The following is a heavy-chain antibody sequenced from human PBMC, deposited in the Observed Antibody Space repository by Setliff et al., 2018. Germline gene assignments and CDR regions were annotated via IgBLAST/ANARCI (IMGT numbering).Heavy chain of an antibody. CDR3: ARDFNGLALRF. CDR1: GYNFIGYY. D-gene: IGHD3-3*02. V-gene: IGHV1-2*06. CDR2: INPNTGDT. Sequence: VASVKVSCKASGYNFIGYYVHWVRQAPGQGLEWMGRINPNTGDTNYGQKFQGRVTMTRDTSISTVYMDLGSLRSDDTAVYYCARDFNGLALRFWGQGTLVTVSS. J-gene: IGHJ4*02.